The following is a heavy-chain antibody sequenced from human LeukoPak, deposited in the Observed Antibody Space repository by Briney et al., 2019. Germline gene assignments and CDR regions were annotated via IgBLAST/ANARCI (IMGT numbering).Heavy chain of an antibody. CDR1: GYTVTGYY. V-gene: IGHV1-2*02. J-gene: IGHJ4*02. Sequence: ASVKVSCKASGYTVTGYYMHWVRQAPGQGLEWMGWINHNSGGTNYAQKFQGRVTMTRDTSISTAYMELSRLRSDDTAVYYCARERAVVVAANFDYWGQGTLVTVSS. D-gene: IGHD2-15*01. CDR3: ARERAVVVAANFDY. CDR2: INHNSGGT.